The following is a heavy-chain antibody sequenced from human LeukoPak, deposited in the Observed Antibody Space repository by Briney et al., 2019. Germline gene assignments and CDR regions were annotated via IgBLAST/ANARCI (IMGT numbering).Heavy chain of an antibody. J-gene: IGHJ4*02. CDR3: ARGSHQLWLLDH. CDR1: GFTFSSYT. D-gene: IGHD5-18*01. CDR2: ISSGSSYI. Sequence: GGSLRLSCAASGFTFSSYTMNWVRQAPGKGLEWVSSISSGSSYIYYADSVKGRFTISRDNAKNSLYLQMNSLRAEDTAVYYCARGSHQLWLLDHWGQGTLVTVSS. V-gene: IGHV3-21*01.